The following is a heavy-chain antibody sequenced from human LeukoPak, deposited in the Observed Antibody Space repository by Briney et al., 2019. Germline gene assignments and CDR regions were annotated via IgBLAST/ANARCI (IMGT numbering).Heavy chain of an antibody. Sequence: SETLSLTCTVSGGPIDRHYWSWIRQPPGKGLEWIGYVFYPGSTNYNPSLTSRVTMSLDTSRDQFSLRLTSVTAADTAIYYCASRPAGSTWYGVFDYWSQGTLVTVSS. CDR2: VFYPGST. V-gene: IGHV4-59*11. CDR3: ASRPAGSTWYGVFDY. J-gene: IGHJ4*02. D-gene: IGHD6-13*01. CDR1: GGPIDRHY.